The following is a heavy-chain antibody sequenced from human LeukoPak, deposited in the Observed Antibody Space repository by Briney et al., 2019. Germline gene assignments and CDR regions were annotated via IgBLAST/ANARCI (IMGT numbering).Heavy chain of an antibody. V-gene: IGHV3-23*01. D-gene: IGHD3-16*01. CDR2: ISDSGGST. Sequence: GGSRRLSCAASGFTFSTYAMSWVRQAPGKGLEWVSGISDSGGSTYYADSVKGRFTISRDNSKNTLYLQMNSLRAEDTAVYYCARLQLPPGLTDYWGQGTLVTVSS. CDR3: ARLQLPPGLTDY. CDR1: GFTFSTYA. J-gene: IGHJ4*02.